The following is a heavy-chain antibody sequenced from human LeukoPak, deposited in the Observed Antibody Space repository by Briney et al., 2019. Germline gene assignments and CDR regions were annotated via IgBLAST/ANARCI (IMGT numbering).Heavy chain of an antibody. CDR1: GFAFSSYS. CDR3: AGDLNSVRAGQFDY. CDR2: LSGSSSYI. V-gene: IGHV3-21*01. Sequence: GGSLRLSCAASGFAFSSYSINWVRQAPGKGLEWVSSLSGSSSYIYYADSVKGRFTISRDNAKNSLYLQMNSLRAEDTAVYYCAGDLNSVRAGQFDYWGQGTLVTVSS. J-gene: IGHJ4*02. D-gene: IGHD2-21*01.